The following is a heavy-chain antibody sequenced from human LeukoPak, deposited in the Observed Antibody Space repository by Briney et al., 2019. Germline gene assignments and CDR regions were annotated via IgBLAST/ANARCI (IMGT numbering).Heavy chain of an antibody. CDR2: IYPGDFDT. Sequence: GESLKISCKGSGYSFTSYWIGWVRQMPGKGLEWMGIIYPGDFDTRYSPSFQGQVTISADKSISTAYLQWSSLKASDTAMYYCARLLGPDVVVPAATLGWFDPWGQGTLVTVSS. CDR1: GYSFTSYW. V-gene: IGHV5-51*01. CDR3: ARLLGPDVVVPAATLGWFDP. J-gene: IGHJ5*02. D-gene: IGHD2-2*01.